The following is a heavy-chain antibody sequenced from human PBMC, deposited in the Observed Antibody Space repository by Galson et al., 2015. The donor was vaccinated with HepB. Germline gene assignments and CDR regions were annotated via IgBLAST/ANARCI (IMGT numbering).Heavy chain of an antibody. V-gene: IGHV3-23*01. CDR3: AKGGYCSSTNCPGGTIAAAVPDY. J-gene: IGHJ4*02. Sequence: SLRLSCAASGFTFINYAMSWVRQAPGKGLEWVSSISGSDDYTYYADSVKGRFTISKDNSNNMLFLQVNSLRAEDTAVYYCAKGGYCSSTNCPGGTIAAAVPDYWGQGTLVTVSS. CDR2: ISGSDDYT. CDR1: GFTFINYA. D-gene: IGHD2-2*01.